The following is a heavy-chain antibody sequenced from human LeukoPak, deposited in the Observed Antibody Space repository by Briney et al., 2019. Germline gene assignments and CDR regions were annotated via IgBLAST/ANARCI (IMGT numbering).Heavy chain of an antibody. V-gene: IGHV4-34*01. CDR3: ARGVRYCSSTSCLSSIYYYYYYMDV. D-gene: IGHD2-2*01. J-gene: IGHJ6*03. CDR2: INHSGST. CDR1: GGSFSGYS. Sequence: SETLSLTCAVYGGSFSGYSWSWIRQPPGKGLEWIGEINHSGSTNYNPSHKSRVTISVDTSKNQFSLKLSSVTAADTAVYYCARGVRYCSSTSCLSSIYYYYYYMDVWGKGTTVTVSS.